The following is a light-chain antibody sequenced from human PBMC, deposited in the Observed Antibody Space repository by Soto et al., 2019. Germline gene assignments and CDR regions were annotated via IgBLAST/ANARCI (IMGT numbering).Light chain of an antibody. CDR2: GAS. CDR3: QQYNNWPAIT. Sequence: EIVMTQSPATLSVSPGERATLSCRASQRVSSNLAWYQQRPGQAPRLLIYGASTRATGIPARFSGSGSGTEFTLTISGLQSEDFAIYYCQQYNNWPAITFGQGTRLEI. CDR1: QRVSSN. V-gene: IGKV3-15*01. J-gene: IGKJ5*01.